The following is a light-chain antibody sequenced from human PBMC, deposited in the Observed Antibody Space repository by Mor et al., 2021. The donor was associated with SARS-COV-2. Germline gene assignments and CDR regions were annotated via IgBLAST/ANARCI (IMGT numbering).Light chain of an antibody. CDR2: DVS. Sequence: GKAPKLMIYDVSKRPSGVSNRYSGSKTGNTASLTISGLHSDDEADYYCISYTSCRTYVFGTVTKVTVL. V-gene: IGLV2-14*03. CDR3: ISYTSCRTYV. J-gene: IGLJ1*01.